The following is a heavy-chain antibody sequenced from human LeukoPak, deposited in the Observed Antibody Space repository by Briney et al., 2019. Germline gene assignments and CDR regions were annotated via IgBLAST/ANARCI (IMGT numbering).Heavy chain of an antibody. D-gene: IGHD6-13*01. CDR2: IRNNGAGT. J-gene: IGHJ4*02. CDR1: GFTFSSYA. CDR3: AKVLPPRGGRSGWYETNDF. V-gene: IGHV3-23*01. Sequence: PGGSLRLSCAASGFTFSSYAMSWVRQAPGKGLEWVSSIRNNGAGTHYADSVKGRFTISRDDSKNALYLQMSSLRADDTAVYYCAKVLPPRGGRSGWYETNDFWGQGTLSPSPQ.